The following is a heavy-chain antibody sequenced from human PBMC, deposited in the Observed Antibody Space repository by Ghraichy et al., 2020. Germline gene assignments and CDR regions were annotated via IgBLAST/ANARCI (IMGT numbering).Heavy chain of an antibody. V-gene: IGHV3-23*01. Sequence: GESLNISCAASGFTFSSYAMSWVRQAPGKGLEWVSAISGSGGSTYYADSVKGRFTISRDNSKNTLYLQMNSLRAEDTAVYYCAKEQTSSGGGFDYWGQGTLVTVSS. CDR2: ISGSGGST. J-gene: IGHJ4*02. CDR1: GFTFSSYA. D-gene: IGHD6-25*01. CDR3: AKEQTSSGGGFDY.